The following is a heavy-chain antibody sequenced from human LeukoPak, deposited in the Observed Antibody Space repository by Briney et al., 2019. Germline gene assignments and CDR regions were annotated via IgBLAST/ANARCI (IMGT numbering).Heavy chain of an antibody. CDR1: GGSISSYY. D-gene: IGHD3-22*01. J-gene: IGHJ3*02. CDR2: IYYSGST. Sequence: SETLSLTCTVSGGSISSYYWSWIRQPPGKGLEWIGYIYYSGSTNYNPSLKSRVTISVDTSKNQFSLKLSSVTAADTAVYYCARASPKLIKAFDIWGQGTMVTVSS. CDR3: ARASPKLIKAFDI. V-gene: IGHV4-59*08.